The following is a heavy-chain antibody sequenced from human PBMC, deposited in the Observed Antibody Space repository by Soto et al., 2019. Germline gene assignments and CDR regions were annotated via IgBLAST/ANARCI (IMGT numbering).Heavy chain of an antibody. V-gene: IGHV3-30*04. CDR2: LSFDGKVK. CDR3: ARDPLRGSPDYFDY. CDR1: GFTFSSYP. D-gene: IGHD1-1*01. J-gene: IGHJ4*02. Sequence: GGSLRLSCTASGFTFSSYPMHWLRQTPGKGLEWLTVLSFDGKVKHYADSVEGRFTISRDISKNTLYLQMNSLRGEDTAVYYCARDPLRGSPDYFDYWGQGTPVTVSS.